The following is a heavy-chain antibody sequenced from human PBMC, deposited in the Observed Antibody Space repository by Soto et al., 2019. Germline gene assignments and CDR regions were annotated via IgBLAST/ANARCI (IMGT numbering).Heavy chain of an antibody. V-gene: IGHV4-39*01. CDR1: GGSISSSSYY. Sequence: QLQLQESGPGLVKPSETLSLTCTVSGGSISSSSYYWGWIRQPPGKRLEWIGSIYYSGSTYYNPSLTSRVTISVDTSKHPFSQKLSSGTAADTAVYYCARRIMITFGGVIGSFDYWGQGTLVTVSA. J-gene: IGHJ4*02. D-gene: IGHD3-16*02. CDR2: IYYSGST. CDR3: ARRIMITFGGVIGSFDY.